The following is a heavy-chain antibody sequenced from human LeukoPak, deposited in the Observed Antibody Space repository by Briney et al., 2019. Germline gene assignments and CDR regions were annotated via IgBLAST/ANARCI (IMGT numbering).Heavy chain of an antibody. Sequence: GGSLRLSCAASGFTFSSYGMHWVRQAPGKGLEWVAVISYDGSNKYYADSVKGRFTISRDNSKNTLYLQMNSLRAEDTAVYYCAKGGGGTYLRSDYWGQGTLVTVSS. CDR3: AKGGGGTYLRSDY. V-gene: IGHV3-30*18. CDR1: GFTFSSYG. J-gene: IGHJ4*02. D-gene: IGHD1-26*01. CDR2: ISYDGSNK.